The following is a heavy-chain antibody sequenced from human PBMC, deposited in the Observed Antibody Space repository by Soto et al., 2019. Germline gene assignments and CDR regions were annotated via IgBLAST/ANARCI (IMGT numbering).Heavy chain of an antibody. J-gene: IGHJ4*02. CDR3: ARRLDNTFDF. Sequence: GESLKISCKGSGYNFATYWIGWVRQMPGKGLEWMGIIYPHDSDTRYSPSFQGQVTISADKSISTAYLQWSSLKASDTAIYYCARRLDNTFDFWGQGTLVTVS. CDR2: IYPHDSDT. V-gene: IGHV5-51*01. D-gene: IGHD1-20*01. CDR1: GYNFATYW.